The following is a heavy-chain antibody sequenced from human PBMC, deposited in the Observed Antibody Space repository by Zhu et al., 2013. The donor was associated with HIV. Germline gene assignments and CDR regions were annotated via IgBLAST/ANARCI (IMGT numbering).Heavy chain of an antibody. CDR1: GDSISDHY. D-gene: IGHD5-18*01. CDR3: ARAKYNYGLAHFDY. CDR2: IYFNGLT. V-gene: IGHV4-59*11. Sequence: QVQLQESGPKLVKPSETLSLTCTVSGDSISDHYWNWIRQPPGKGLEWIGCIYFNGLTNYNPSLKSRLTISIDTSKNQFSLKLSSVTAADTAMYYCARAKYNYGLAHFDYWGQGPLVTVSS. J-gene: IGHJ4*02.